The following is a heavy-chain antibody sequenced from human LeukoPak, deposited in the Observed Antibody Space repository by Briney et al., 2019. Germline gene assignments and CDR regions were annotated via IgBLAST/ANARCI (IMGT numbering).Heavy chain of an antibody. V-gene: IGHV4-39*01. Sequence: SETLSLTCTVSGGSVSSSTYYWGWIRQPPGKGLEWLGNIYYSGSTYYNPSLTSRVTMSVDTSNNQFSLKMHSVTAADTAVYCARLSKGRFFDYIFDYWGQGTLVTVSS. CDR2: IYYSGST. CDR1: GGSVSSSTYY. CDR3: ARLSKGRFFDYIFDY. D-gene: IGHD3-9*01. J-gene: IGHJ4*02.